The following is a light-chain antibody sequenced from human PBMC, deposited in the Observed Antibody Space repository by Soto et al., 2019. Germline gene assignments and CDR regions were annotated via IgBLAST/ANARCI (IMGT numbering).Light chain of an antibody. CDR3: SSYAGSNTFL. CDR1: SSDVGDYNY. V-gene: IGLV2-8*01. Sequence: QPALTQPPSASGSPGQSVTISCTGTSSDVGDYNYVSWYQQHPGKAPKLIIYEVNKRPSGVPDRFSGSKSGNTASLTVSGLQAEDEADYYCSSYAGSNTFLFGGGTKVTVL. J-gene: IGLJ3*02. CDR2: EVN.